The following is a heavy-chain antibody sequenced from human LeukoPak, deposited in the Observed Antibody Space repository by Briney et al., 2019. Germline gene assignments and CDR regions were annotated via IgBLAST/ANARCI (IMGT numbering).Heavy chain of an antibody. CDR1: GFTFSTYW. Sequence: GGSLRLSCAASGFTFSTYWMSWVRQAPGKGLEGVAHIKQDGSEKYYVDSVKGRFTISRDNAKKSLYLQMNSLRAEDTAVYYCARIVTSYSDYWGQGTLVTVSS. D-gene: IGHD2/OR15-2a*01. V-gene: IGHV3-7*01. CDR3: ARIVTSYSDY. J-gene: IGHJ4*02. CDR2: IKQDGSEK.